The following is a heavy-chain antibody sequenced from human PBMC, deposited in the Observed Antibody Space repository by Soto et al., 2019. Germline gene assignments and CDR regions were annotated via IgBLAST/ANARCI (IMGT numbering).Heavy chain of an antibody. Sequence: GGSLRLSCAASGFTFSSYAMSWVRQAPGKGLEWVSAISGSGGSTYYADSVKGRFTISRDNSKNTLYLQMNSLRAEDTAVYFCAKVPYYDILTGSSFLDYWGQGTLVTVSS. D-gene: IGHD3-9*01. J-gene: IGHJ4*02. V-gene: IGHV3-23*01. CDR1: GFTFSSYA. CDR2: ISGSGGST. CDR3: AKVPYYDILTGSSFLDY.